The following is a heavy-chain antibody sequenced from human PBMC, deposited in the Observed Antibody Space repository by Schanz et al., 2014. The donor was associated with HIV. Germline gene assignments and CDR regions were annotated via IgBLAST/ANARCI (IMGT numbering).Heavy chain of an antibody. V-gene: IGHV3-33*01. CDR2: IWYDGSNK. CDR3: ARDRMVYAQAPLYYFDY. Sequence: QVQLVESGGGVVQPGRSLRLSCAVSGFTFSSYGMHWVRQAPGKGLEWAAVIWYDGSNKYYADSVKGRFTISRDNSKNTLYLQMNSLRAEDTAVYYCARDRMVYAQAPLYYFDYWGQGTLVTVSS. D-gene: IGHD2-8*01. CDR1: GFTFSSYG. J-gene: IGHJ4*02.